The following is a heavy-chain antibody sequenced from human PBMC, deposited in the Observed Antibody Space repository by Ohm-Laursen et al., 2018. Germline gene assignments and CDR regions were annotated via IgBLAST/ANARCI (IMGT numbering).Heavy chain of an antibody. CDR1: GDSISNYF. CDR2: IHHSGNT. Sequence: SDTLSLTCTVSGDSISNYFWSWFRQPPGKRLEWIAYIHHSGNTNYNPSLKSRITISADTSKNQVSLKLSSVTAADTAIYYCARHMTGSTYPLDTWGQGILVTVSS. J-gene: IGHJ5*02. CDR3: ARHMTGSTYPLDT. D-gene: IGHD3-9*01. V-gene: IGHV4-59*08.